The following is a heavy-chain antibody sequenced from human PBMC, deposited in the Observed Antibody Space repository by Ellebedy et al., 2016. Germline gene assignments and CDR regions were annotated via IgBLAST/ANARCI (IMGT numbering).Heavy chain of an antibody. Sequence: SETLSLTXAGYGGSFSGYYWSWIRQPPGKGLEWIGEINHSGSTNYNPSLKSRVTISVDTSKNPFSLKLSSVTAADTAVYYCARGGRGYSGYDYPDYWGQGTLVTVSS. CDR2: INHSGST. CDR3: ARGGRGYSGYDYPDY. CDR1: GGSFSGYY. D-gene: IGHD5-12*01. V-gene: IGHV4-34*01. J-gene: IGHJ4*02.